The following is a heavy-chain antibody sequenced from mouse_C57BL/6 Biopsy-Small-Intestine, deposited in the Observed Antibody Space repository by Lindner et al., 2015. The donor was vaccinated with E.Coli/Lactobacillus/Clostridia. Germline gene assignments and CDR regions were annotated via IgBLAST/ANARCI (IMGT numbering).Heavy chain of an antibody. V-gene: IGHV1-82*01. CDR2: TFYPGDGD. CDR3: ARGGSFSNFRYFDV. J-gene: IGHJ1*01. Sequence: WIVRTFYPGDGDITTMGSFKGKATLTADKSSSTAYMQLSSLTSEDSAVYFCARGGSFSNFRYFDVWGAGTTVTVSS. D-gene: IGHD2-5*01.